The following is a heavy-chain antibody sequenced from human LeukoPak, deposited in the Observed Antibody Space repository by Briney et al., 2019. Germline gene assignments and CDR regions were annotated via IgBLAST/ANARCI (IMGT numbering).Heavy chain of an antibody. CDR3: AREHTSKWTRNQNWFDP. J-gene: IGHJ5*02. D-gene: IGHD1-14*01. Sequence: GGSLRLSCAASGFTFSSYGMHWVRQAPGKGLEWVAFIRYDGSNKYYADSVKGRFTISRDNSKNTLYLQMNSLRAEDTAAYYCAREHTSKWTRNQNWFDPWGQGTLVTVSS. CDR1: GFTFSSYG. CDR2: IRYDGSNK. V-gene: IGHV3-30*02.